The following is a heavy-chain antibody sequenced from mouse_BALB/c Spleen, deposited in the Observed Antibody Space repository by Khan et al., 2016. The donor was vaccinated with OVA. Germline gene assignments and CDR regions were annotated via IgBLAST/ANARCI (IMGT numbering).Heavy chain of an antibody. Sequence: EVELVESGGDLVKPGGSLRLSCAASGFTFSTYGMSWVRQLPDKRLEWVATINSDGYYTYYPDTVKGRFTLSRNNAENTLYLQMSSLKSEDTAIYYCASHLTGSFAYWGQGTLVTVSA. J-gene: IGHJ3*01. D-gene: IGHD4-1*01. CDR1: GFTFSTYG. CDR3: ASHLTGSFAY. V-gene: IGHV5-6*01. CDR2: INSDGYYT.